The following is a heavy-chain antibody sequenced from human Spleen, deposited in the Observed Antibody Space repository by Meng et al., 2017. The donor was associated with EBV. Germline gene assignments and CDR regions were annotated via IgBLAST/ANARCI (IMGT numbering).Heavy chain of an antibody. D-gene: IGHD6-19*01. CDR3: ARPFPSWQSPRLDPFGA. CDR2: VHYTGST. CDR1: GDSISSFDY. J-gene: IGHJ5*02. Sequence: EPGPSQSKPSETLSRTCTVTGDSISSFDYWGCSSQPPGRGLEWIGSVHYTGSTYYSPSLKSRVTVSVDTSKNQFSLRLTPVTAADTAVYYCARPFPSWQSPRLDPFGAWGQGTLVTVSS. V-gene: IGHV4-39*01.